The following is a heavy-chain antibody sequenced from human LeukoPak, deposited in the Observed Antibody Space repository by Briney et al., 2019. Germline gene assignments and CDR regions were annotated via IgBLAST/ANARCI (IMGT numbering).Heavy chain of an antibody. V-gene: IGHV3-33*06. D-gene: IGHD2-21*01. Sequence: GRSLRLSCAASGFTFSSYGMHWVRQAPGKGLEWVAVIWYDGSNKYYADSVKGRFTISRDNSKNTLYLQMNSLRAEDTAVYYCAKFLPTHIVVANYYFDYWGQGTLVTVSS. J-gene: IGHJ4*02. CDR2: IWYDGSNK. CDR1: GFTFSSYG. CDR3: AKFLPTHIVVANYYFDY.